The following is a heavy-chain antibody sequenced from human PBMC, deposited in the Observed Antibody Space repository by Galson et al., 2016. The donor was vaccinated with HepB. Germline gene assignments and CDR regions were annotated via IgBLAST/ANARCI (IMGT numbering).Heavy chain of an antibody. CDR2: IYSGGNT. J-gene: IGHJ4*02. D-gene: IGHD4-23*01. V-gene: IGHV3-53*01. CDR1: GFTVISNY. Sequence: SLRLSCATSGFTVISNYMTWVRQAPGKGLEWVSVIYSGGNTYYADSVQGRFTISRDSSNNTLYLQMNSLRAEDTAVYYCARGLRWFDYWGQGTLVTVSS. CDR3: ARGLRWFDY.